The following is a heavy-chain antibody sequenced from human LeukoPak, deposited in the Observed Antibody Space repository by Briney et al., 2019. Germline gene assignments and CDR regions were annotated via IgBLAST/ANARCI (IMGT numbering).Heavy chain of an antibody. J-gene: IGHJ5*02. CDR3: ARVIAAANNWFDP. Sequence: SETLSLTCAVYGGSFSGYYWIWIRQPPGKGPEWIGEINHSGSTNDNPSLKSRVTISVDTSNNQFSLKLSSVTAVDTAVYYCARVIAAANNWFDPWGQGTLVTVSS. D-gene: IGHD6-13*01. CDR2: INHSGST. CDR1: GGSFSGYY. V-gene: IGHV4-34*01.